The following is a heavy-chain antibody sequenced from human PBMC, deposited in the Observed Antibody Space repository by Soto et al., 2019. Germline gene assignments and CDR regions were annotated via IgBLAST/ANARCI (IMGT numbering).Heavy chain of an antibody. J-gene: IGHJ3*02. CDR1: GGSISSYY. Sequence: PSETLSLTCTVSGGSISSYYWSWIRQPPGKGLEWIGYIYYSGSTNYNPSLKSRVTISLDTSKNQFSLKLSSVTAADTSVYYCARGVREAAGHDAFDIWGQGTMVTVSS. D-gene: IGHD6-13*01. CDR3: ARGVREAAGHDAFDI. V-gene: IGHV4-59*01. CDR2: IYYSGST.